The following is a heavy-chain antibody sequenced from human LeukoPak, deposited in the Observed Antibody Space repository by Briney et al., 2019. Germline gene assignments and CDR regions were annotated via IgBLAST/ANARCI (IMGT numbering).Heavy chain of an antibody. V-gene: IGHV1-69*13. CDR3: ARTWIQLFTPDFDL. CDR1: GGIFNNFA. Sequence: SVKVSCKVSGGIFNNFALSWVRQAPGQGLEWVGGTIRMSGTTNYAQNLQGRVKVTADASTSTAYMEMSSLRSEDTAIYYCARTWIQLFTPDFDLWGQGTLVTVSS. D-gene: IGHD5-18*01. J-gene: IGHJ4*02. CDR2: TIRMSGTT.